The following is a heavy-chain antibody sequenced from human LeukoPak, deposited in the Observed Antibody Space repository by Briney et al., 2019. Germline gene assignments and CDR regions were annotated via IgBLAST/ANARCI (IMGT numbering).Heavy chain of an antibody. CDR2: ISGSGGST. CDR3: AKRHSSGYYYFDY. CDR1: GFTFSSYW. J-gene: IGHJ4*02. Sequence: GGSLRLSCAASGFTFSSYWMSWVRQAPGKGLEWVSAISGSGGSTYYADSVKGRFTISRDNSKNTLYLQMNSLRAEDTAVYYCAKRHSSGYYYFDYWGQGTLVTVSS. V-gene: IGHV3-23*01. D-gene: IGHD3-22*01.